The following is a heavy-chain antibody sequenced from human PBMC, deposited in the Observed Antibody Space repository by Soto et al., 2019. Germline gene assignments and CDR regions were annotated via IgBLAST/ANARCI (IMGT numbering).Heavy chain of an antibody. Sequence: QVQLVQSGGEVKKPGASVKVSCKASGYTFTDNGITWVRQAPGQGLEWMGWINVYTGNTDYAQKLQGRITITTDTATSTAYKELVSLTSANTSVHYWARAIGRREYSFVTYWRPRTLVTASS. CDR2: INVYTGNT. D-gene: IGHD5-18*01. CDR1: GYTFTDNG. J-gene: IGHJ4*02. CDR3: ARAIGRREYSFVTY. V-gene: IGHV1-18*01.